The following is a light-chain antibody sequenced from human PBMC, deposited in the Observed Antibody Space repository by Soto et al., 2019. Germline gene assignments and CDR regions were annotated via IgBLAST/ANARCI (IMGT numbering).Light chain of an antibody. Sequence: QPVLTQSPSASASLGASVKLTCTLSSGHSSYAIAWHQQQPEQGPRYLMKVNSDGSHIKGDGIPDRFSGFSSGAERYLTISSLQAEDEADYYCQTWGTGIHVVFGGGTKLTVL. CDR1: SGHSSYA. CDR2: VNSDGSH. V-gene: IGLV4-69*02. CDR3: QTWGTGIHVV. J-gene: IGLJ2*01.